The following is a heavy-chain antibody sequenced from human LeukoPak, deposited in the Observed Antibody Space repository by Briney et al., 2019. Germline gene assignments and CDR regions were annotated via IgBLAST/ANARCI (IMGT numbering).Heavy chain of an antibody. D-gene: IGHD3-3*01. CDR2: INPNSGGT. Sequence: ASVKVSCKASGYTFTGYYMHWVRQAPGQGLEWMGWINPNSGGTNYAQKFQGRVTMTRDTSISTAYMELSRLRSDDTAVYYCAREVRSYYDFWSGASVNWFDPWGQGTLVTVSS. CDR3: AREVRSYYDFWSGASVNWFDP. J-gene: IGHJ5*01. V-gene: IGHV1-2*02. CDR1: GYTFTGYY.